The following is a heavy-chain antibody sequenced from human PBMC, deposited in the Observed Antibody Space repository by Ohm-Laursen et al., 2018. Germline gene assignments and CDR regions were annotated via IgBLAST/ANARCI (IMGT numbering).Heavy chain of an antibody. Sequence: RSLRLSCSASGFTFDDYAMHWVRQAPGKGLEWVSGISWNSGSIGYADSVKGRFTISRDNAKNSLYLQMNSLRAEDTALYYCAKDIKSRPGYSFDYWGQGTLVTVSS. CDR2: ISWNSGSI. J-gene: IGHJ4*02. D-gene: IGHD3-9*01. CDR1: GFTFDDYA. CDR3: AKDIKSRPGYSFDY. V-gene: IGHV3-9*01.